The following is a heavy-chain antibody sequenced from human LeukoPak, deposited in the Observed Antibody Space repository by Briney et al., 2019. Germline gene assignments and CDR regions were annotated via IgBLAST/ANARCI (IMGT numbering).Heavy chain of an antibody. V-gene: IGHV4-34*01. J-gene: IGHJ6*04. CDR1: CGSFRGYY. D-gene: IGHD3-9*01. Sequence: SETLSLTCAVYCGSFRGYYWSWIRQPPGKGLDWIGKINHSGSTNYNPSLKSRVTISVDTSKNQFSLKLSSVTAADTAVYYCARGPDYDILTGRHYYGMDVWGKGTTVTVS. CDR2: INHSGST. CDR3: ARGPDYDILTGRHYYGMDV.